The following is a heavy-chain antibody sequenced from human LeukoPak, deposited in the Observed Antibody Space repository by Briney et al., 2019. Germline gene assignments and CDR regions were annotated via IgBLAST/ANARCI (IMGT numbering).Heavy chain of an antibody. J-gene: IGHJ4*02. CDR2: INHSGST. CDR3: ADYPLVATKGTMVRGASVY. Sequence: WETLSLTCAVYGGSFSGYSWSWIRQPPGKGLEWMGEINHSGSTDYNPSLKSRVTISVDTSKNQFSLKLSSVTDADTAVYYCADYPLVATKGTMVRGASVYWGQGTLVTVSS. V-gene: IGHV4-34*01. D-gene: IGHD3-10*01. CDR1: GGSFSGYS.